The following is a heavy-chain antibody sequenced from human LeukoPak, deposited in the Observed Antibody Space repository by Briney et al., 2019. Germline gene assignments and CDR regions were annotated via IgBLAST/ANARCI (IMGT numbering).Heavy chain of an antibody. CDR3: ARGGGTGEYDFWTGSQNYYGMAV. CDR1: GDSISRGHYY. CDR2: IFTSGST. J-gene: IGHJ6*02. V-gene: IGHV4-61*09. D-gene: IGHD3-3*01. Sequence: SQTLSLTCIVSGDSISRGHYYWSWIRQPAGQGLEWVGHIFTSGSTNYNPSLKSRLTLSVDTSKNQFSLRLSSVTAADTAMYYCARGGGTGEYDFWTGSQNYYGMAVWGQWTAVTVSS.